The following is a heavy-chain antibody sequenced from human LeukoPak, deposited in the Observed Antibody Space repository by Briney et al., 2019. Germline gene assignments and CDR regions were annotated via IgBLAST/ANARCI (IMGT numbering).Heavy chain of an antibody. Sequence: GGSLRLSCAASGFTFSSYAMSWVRQAPGKGLEWVSAICGSGGSTYYADSVKGRFTISRDNSKNTLYLQMNSLRAEDTAVYYCAKDLRPIVVGNYWGQGTLITVSS. CDR2: ICGSGGST. D-gene: IGHD2-21*01. CDR1: GFTFSSYA. J-gene: IGHJ4*02. CDR3: AKDLRPIVVGNY. V-gene: IGHV3-23*01.